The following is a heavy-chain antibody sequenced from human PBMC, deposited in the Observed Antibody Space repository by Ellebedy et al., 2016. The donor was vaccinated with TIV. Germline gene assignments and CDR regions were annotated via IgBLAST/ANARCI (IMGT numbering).Heavy chain of an antibody. V-gene: IGHV4-4*07. J-gene: IGHJ3*02. CDR3: ARDPVGVGPAFDI. CDR2: IFTSGST. D-gene: IGHD4-23*01. CDR1: GGSISSYS. Sequence: MPSETLSLTCTVSGGSISSYSWSWIRQPAGEGLEWIGRIFTSGSTNFNPSLKRRVTMSVDTSKNQFSLKLSSVTAADTAVYYCARDPVGVGPAFDIWGQGTMVTVSS.